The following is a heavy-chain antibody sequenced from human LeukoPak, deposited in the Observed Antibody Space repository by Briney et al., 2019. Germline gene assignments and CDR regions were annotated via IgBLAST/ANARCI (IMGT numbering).Heavy chain of an antibody. D-gene: IGHD4-17*01. J-gene: IGHJ6*02. Sequence: SSETLSLTCTVSGGSISSSSYYWGWIRQPPGKGLEWIGSIYYSGSTYYNPSLKSRVTISVDTSKNQFSLKLSSVTAADTAVYYCARESPSDYGDYYYYGMDVWGQGTTVTVSS. CDR2: IYYSGST. CDR1: GGSISSSSYY. CDR3: ARESPSDYGDYYYYGMDV. V-gene: IGHV4-39*07.